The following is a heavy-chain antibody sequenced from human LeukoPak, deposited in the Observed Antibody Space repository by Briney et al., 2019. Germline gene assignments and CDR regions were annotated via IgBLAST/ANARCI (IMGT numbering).Heavy chain of an antibody. CDR3: AKDGDYDFWSGYQRLPDY. D-gene: IGHD3-3*01. CDR1: GFTFSSYA. CDR2: ISGSGGGT. V-gene: IGHV3-23*01. J-gene: IGHJ4*02. Sequence: GSLRLSCAASGFTFSSYAMSWVRQAPGKGLEWVSAISGSGGGTYYADSVKGRFTISRDNSKNTLYLQMNSLRAEDTAVYYCAKDGDYDFWSGYQRLPDYWGQGTLVTVSS.